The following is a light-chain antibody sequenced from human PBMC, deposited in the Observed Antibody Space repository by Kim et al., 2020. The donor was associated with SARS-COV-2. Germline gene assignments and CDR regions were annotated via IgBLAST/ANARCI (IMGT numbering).Light chain of an antibody. V-gene: IGLV3-19*01. CDR1: SLRSYY. J-gene: IGLJ1*01. CDR3: NSRDSSGNHPSYV. Sequence: SSELTQDPAVSVALGKTVRITCQGDSLRSYYASWYQQKPGQAPVLVIYGKNNRPSGIPDRFSGSSSGNTASLTITGAQAEDEADYYCNSRDSSGNHPSYV. CDR2: GKN.